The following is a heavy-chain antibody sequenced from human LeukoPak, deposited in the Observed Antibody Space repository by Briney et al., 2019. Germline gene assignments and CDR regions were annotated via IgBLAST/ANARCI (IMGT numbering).Heavy chain of an antibody. J-gene: IGHJ2*01. CDR2: ISYSGST. D-gene: IGHD7-27*01. CDR3: AGLPPNWGLDWYFDL. V-gene: IGHV4-59*01. CDR1: GGSLSSYY. Sequence: PSETLSLTCTVSGGSLSSYYWTWIRQPPRKGLECIGYISYSGSTNYNPSLKSRVTVSLDTSMNQFSLKLTSVTAADTAMYYCAGLPPNWGLDWYFDLWGRGTLVTVSS.